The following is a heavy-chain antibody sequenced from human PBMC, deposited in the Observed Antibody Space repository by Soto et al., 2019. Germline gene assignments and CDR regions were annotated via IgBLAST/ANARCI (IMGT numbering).Heavy chain of an antibody. V-gene: IGHV3-33*01. J-gene: IGHJ6*02. CDR3: AIPLATTVTTHGMDV. CDR2: IWYDGSNK. Sequence: GGSLRLSCAASGFTFSSYGMHWVRQAPGKGLEWVAVIWYDGSNKYYADSVKGRFTISRDNSKNTLYLQMNSLRAEDTALYYCAIPLATTVTTHGMDVWGQGTTVTVSS. D-gene: IGHD4-17*01. CDR1: GFTFSSYG.